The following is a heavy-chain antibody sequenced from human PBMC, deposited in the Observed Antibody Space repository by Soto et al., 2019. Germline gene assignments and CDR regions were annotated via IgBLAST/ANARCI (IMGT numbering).Heavy chain of an antibody. D-gene: IGHD1-26*01. CDR1: GGSISSGDYY. CDR3: ARDRIVGATSPHYYYYYGMDV. V-gene: IGHV4-30-4*01. J-gene: IGHJ6*02. Sequence: TLSLTCTVSGGSISSGDYYWSWIRQPPGKGLEWIGYIYYSGSTYYNPSLKSRVTISVDTSKNQFSLKLSSVTAADTAVYYCARDRIVGATSPHYYYYYGMDVWAQGTTVTVSS. CDR2: IYYSGST.